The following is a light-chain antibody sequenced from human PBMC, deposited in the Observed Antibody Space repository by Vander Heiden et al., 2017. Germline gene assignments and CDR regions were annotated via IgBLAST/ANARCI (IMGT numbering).Light chain of an antibody. CDR3: QAWDSSTGV. J-gene: IGLJ2*01. V-gene: IGLV3-1*01. Sequence: SYELTQPPSVSVSPGQTASITCSGDKLGDKYACWYQQKPGQPPVLVIYKDSKRPSGIPERFSGSNSGNTATLTISGTQAMDEADYYCQAWDSSTGVFGGGTKLTVL. CDR1: KLGDKY. CDR2: KDS.